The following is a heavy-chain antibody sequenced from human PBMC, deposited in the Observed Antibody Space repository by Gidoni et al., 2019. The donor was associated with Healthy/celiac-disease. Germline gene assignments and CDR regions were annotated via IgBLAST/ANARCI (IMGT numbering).Heavy chain of an antibody. J-gene: IGHJ4*02. CDR2: INHSGST. V-gene: IGHV4-34*01. CDR1: GGSFSGYY. D-gene: IGHD4-17*01. Sequence: QVQLQQWGAGLLKPSETLSLTCAVYGGSFSGYYWRCIRQPPGKGLEWIGEINHSGSTNYNPSLKSRVTISVDTSKNQFSLKLSSVTAADTAVYYCARVGYGGKFDYWGQGTLVTVSS. CDR3: ARVGYGGKFDY.